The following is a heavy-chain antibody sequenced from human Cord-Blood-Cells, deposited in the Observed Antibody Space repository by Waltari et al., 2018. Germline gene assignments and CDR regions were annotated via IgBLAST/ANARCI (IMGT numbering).Heavy chain of an antibody. J-gene: IGHJ4*02. CDR3: ARVNGLGYLYYFDY. CDR1: GGSFSGYY. CDR2: INHSGST. V-gene: IGHV4-34*01. D-gene: IGHD2-8*01. Sequence: QVQLQQWGAGLLKPSETLSLTCAVYGGSFSGYYWSWIRQPPGKGLEWIGEINHSGSTNYNPSLKSRVTISVDTSKNQFSLKLSSVTAADTAVYYCARVNGLGYLYYFDYWGQGTLVTVSS.